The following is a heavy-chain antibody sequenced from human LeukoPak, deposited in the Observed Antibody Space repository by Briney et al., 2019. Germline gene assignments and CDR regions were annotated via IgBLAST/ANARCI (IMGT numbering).Heavy chain of an antibody. V-gene: IGHV4-4*02. CDR3: ARERRDSSSWYRYFDY. J-gene: IGHJ4*02. D-gene: IGHD6-13*01. CDR2: IYHSGST. Sequence: SETLSLTCAVSGGSISSSNWWSWVRQPPGKGLEWIGEIYHSGSTNYNPSLKSRVTISLDKSKNQFSLKLSSVTAADTAVYYCARERRDSSSWYRYFDYWGQGTLVTVSS. CDR1: GGSISSSNW.